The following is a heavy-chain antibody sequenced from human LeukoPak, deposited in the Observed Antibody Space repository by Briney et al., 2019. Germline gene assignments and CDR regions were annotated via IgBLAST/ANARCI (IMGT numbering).Heavy chain of an antibody. Sequence: SETLSLTCTVSGGSIGSYYWSWIRQPPGKGLEWIGYIYYSGSTNYNPSLKSRVTISVDTSKNQFSLKLSSVTAADTAVYYCARVPWTYYYGSGSYYYFDYWGQGTLVTVSS. CDR2: IYYSGST. CDR3: ARVPWTYYYGSGSYYYFDY. CDR1: GGSIGSYY. D-gene: IGHD3-10*01. V-gene: IGHV4-59*01. J-gene: IGHJ4*02.